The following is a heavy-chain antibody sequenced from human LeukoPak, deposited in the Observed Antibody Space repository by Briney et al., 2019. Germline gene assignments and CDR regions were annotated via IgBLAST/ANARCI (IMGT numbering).Heavy chain of an antibody. CDR3: ARDDTNWNLRPGDAFDI. Sequence: PSETLSLTCTVSGGSISSSSYYWGWIRQPPGKGLEWIGSIYYSGSTYYNPSLKSRVTISVDTSKNQFSLKLSSVTAADTAVYYCARDDTNWNLRPGDAFDIWGQGTMVTVSS. D-gene: IGHD1-7*01. CDR1: GGSISSSSYY. V-gene: IGHV4-39*07. CDR2: IYYSGST. J-gene: IGHJ3*02.